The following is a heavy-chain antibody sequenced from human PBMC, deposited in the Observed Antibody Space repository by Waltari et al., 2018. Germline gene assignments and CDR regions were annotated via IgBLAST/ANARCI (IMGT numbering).Heavy chain of an antibody. D-gene: IGHD1-26*01. CDR2: ISGNIGHT. J-gene: IGHJ4*02. CDR1: GYTFTRHG. Sequence: QVQLVQSGAEMKKPGASVRVPGTASGYTFTRHGFSWVRQAPGKGLEGLGWISGNIGHTNYAENVQDRLTMTTDASTSTAYMELTNLRYDDTAMYYCARDTLIVGGTLGDYWGQGTLVTVSS. CDR3: ARDTLIVGGTLGDY. V-gene: IGHV1-18*01.